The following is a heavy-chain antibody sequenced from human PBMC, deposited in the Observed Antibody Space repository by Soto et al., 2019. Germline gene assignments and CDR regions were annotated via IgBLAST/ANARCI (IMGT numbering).Heavy chain of an antibody. J-gene: IGHJ6*02. CDR2: MYKTGET. CDR1: AGSVSTGMKY. Sequence: PSETLSLTCTVSAGSVSTGMKYWGWVRQPPGKTLEFIGYMYKTGETLLNSSLKSRVTLSMETSKNQFSLTLSSVTAADTAVYFCMKAHESGDLRGMSVWGPGTTFAVAS. CDR3: MKAHESGDLRGMSV. V-gene: IGHV4-61*01. D-gene: IGHD3-10*01.